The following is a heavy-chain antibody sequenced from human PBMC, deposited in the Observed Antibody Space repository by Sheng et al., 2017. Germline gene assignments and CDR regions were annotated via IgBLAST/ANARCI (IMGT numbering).Heavy chain of an antibody. CDR3: ARGRPTYCGGDCYTNWFDP. Sequence: QVQLVQSGAEVKKPGSSVKVSCKASGGTFSSYAISWVRQAPGQGLEWMGGIIPIFGTANYAQKFQGRVTITADESTSTAYMELSSLRSEDTAVYYCARGRPTYCGGDCYTNWFDPWGQGTLVTVSS. V-gene: IGHV1-69*13. CDR1: GGTFSSYA. J-gene: IGHJ5*02. CDR2: IIPIFGTA. D-gene: IGHD2-21*02.